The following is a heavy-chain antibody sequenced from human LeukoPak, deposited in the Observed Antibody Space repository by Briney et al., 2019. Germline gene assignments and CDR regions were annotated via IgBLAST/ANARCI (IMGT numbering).Heavy chain of an antibody. D-gene: IGHD3-22*01. Sequence: GGSLGLSCAASGFTFSSYSFNWVRQAPGKGLEWVSSINTVASYIYYADSVRGRFTISRDNAENSLWLQMNGLRAEDSAVYYCARLRRNSDRSGFYYYYDNWGKGTLVTVSS. CDR1: GFTFSSYS. CDR2: INTVASYI. V-gene: IGHV3-21*01. J-gene: IGHJ4*02. CDR3: ARLRRNSDRSGFYYYYDN.